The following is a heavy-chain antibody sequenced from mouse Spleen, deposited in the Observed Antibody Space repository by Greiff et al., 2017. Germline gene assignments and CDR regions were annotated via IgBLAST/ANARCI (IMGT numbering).Heavy chain of an antibody. D-gene: IGHD1-1*01. CDR2: IDPSDSYT. CDR3: ARITTVVATDY. V-gene: IGHV1-69*01. J-gene: IGHJ2*01. Sequence: QVQLQQSGAELVMPGASVKLSCKASGYTFTSYWMHWVKQRPGQGLEWIGEIDPSDSYTNYNQKFKGKATLTVDKSSSTAYMQLSSLTSEDSAVYYCARITTVVATDYWGQGTTLTVSS. CDR1: GYTFTSYW.